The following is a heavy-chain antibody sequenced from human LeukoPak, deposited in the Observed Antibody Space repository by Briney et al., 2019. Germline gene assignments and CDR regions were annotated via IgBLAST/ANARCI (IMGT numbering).Heavy chain of an antibody. D-gene: IGHD2-2*02. CDR2: IIPIFGTA. CDR1: GGTFSSYA. CDR3: AIVGSTSCYTCWELQH. V-gene: IGHV1-69*05. Sequence: GSLVKVSCKASGGTFSSYAISWVRQAPGQGLEWMGGIIPIFGTANYAQKFQGRVTITTDESTSTAYMELSSLRSGDTAVYYCAIVGSTSCYTCWELQHWGQGTLVTVSS. J-gene: IGHJ1*01.